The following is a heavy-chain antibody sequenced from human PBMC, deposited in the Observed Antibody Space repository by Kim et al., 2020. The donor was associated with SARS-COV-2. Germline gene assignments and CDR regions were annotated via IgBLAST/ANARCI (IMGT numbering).Heavy chain of an antibody. CDR2: ISAYNGNT. CDR3: AASRYSGYERHNNAFDI. D-gene: IGHD5-12*01. V-gene: IGHV1-18*01. CDR1: GYTFTSYG. J-gene: IGHJ3*02. Sequence: ASVKVSCKASGYTFTSYGISWVRQAPGQGLEWMGWISAYNGNTNYAQKLQGRVTMTTDTSTSTAYMELRSLRSDDTAVYYCAASRYSGYERHNNAFDIWGQGTMVTVSS.